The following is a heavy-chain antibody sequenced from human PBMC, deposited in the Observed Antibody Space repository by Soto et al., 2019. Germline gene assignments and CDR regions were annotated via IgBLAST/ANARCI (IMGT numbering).Heavy chain of an antibody. D-gene: IGHD2-8*01. CDR2: IKSKTDGGTA. CDR3: TTDRGHMYDFDY. CDR1: GFTFDNAW. V-gene: IGHV3-15*01. J-gene: IGHJ4*02. Sequence: VQLVESGGGLVKPGGSLRLSCAASGFTFDNAWMSWVRQAPGKGLEWVGRIKSKTDGGTADYAAPVKGRFTISRADSKNTLFLQMNSLKTEDTAVYYCTTDRGHMYDFDYWGQGTLVPVSS.